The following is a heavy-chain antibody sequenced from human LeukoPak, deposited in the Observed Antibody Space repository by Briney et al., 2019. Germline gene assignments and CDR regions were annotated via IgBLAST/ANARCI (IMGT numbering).Heavy chain of an antibody. Sequence: PGGSLRLSCAASGFTFSSYSMNWVRQAPGRGLEWVSSISSSSSYIYYADSVKGRFTISRDNAKNSLYLQMISLRAEDTAVYYCATHPGRYYDSSGPSEVNHWGQGTLVTVSS. V-gene: IGHV3-21*01. CDR1: GFTFSSYS. J-gene: IGHJ4*02. CDR2: ISSSSSYI. D-gene: IGHD3-22*01. CDR3: ATHPGRYYDSSGPSEVNH.